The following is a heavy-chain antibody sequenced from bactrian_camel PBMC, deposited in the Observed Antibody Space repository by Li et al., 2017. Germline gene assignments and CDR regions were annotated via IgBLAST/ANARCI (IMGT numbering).Heavy chain of an antibody. Sequence: VQLVESGGGSVQAGGSLRLSCAFSGYTYSGHCMGWFRQGPGKEREGVAAIDRNGDTGYAASVKGRFTISKDNAKNTVYLQMNSLKTQDTAVYYCVGAIWVSADALSQGTQVTVS. V-gene: IGHV3S42*01. D-gene: IGHD3*01. CDR2: IDRNGDT. CDR1: GYTYSGHC. J-gene: IGHJ4*01.